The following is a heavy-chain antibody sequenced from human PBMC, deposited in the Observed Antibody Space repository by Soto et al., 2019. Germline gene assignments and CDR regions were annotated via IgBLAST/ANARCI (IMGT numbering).Heavy chain of an antibody. J-gene: IGHJ4*02. CDR3: AKDTSRVGSLDC. CDR1: GFTFSYYA. Sequence: PGGSLRLSCAASGFTFSYYAMSWVRQAPGKGPEWVSAISVNGVGTYYADSVKGRFTISRDNSKNTLYLQMNSLRAEDTALYYCAKDTSRVGSLDCWGQGTLVTVSS. D-gene: IGHD1-26*01. CDR2: ISVNGVGT. V-gene: IGHV3-23*01.